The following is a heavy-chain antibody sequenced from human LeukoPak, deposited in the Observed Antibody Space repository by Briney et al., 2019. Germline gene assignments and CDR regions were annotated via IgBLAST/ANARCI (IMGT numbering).Heavy chain of an antibody. CDR1: GYTFTAYY. CDR3: AGEDNSSGYRPFDI. J-gene: IGHJ3*02. V-gene: IGHV1-2*06. D-gene: IGHD3-22*01. Sequence: ASVNVSSTASGYTFTAYYIHWVRQAPGQGLEWMGRINSNNGGTNYAQKFQGRVTMTRDMSMSPAYMELSRLRSVDTAVYYCAGEDNSSGYRPFDIWGQGTMVTVPS. CDR2: INSNNGGT.